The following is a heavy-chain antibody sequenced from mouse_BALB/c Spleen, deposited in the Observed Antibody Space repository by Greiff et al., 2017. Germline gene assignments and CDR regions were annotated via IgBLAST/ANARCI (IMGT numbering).Heavy chain of an antibody. Sequence: QVQLQQPGAELVKPGASVKLSCKASGYTFTSYWMHWVKQRPGQGLEWIGEINPSNGRTNYNEKFKSKATLTVDKSSSTAYMQLSSLTSEDSAVYYCARSGYDAGRYFDYWGQGTTLTVSS. CDR2: INPSNGRT. J-gene: IGHJ2*01. CDR1: GYTFTSYW. V-gene: IGHV1S81*02. CDR3: ARSGYDAGRYFDY. D-gene: IGHD2-2*01.